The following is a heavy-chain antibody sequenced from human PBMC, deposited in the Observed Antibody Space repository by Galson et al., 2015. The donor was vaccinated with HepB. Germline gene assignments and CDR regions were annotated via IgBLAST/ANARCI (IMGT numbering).Heavy chain of an antibody. CDR1: GGTFSSYA. CDR2: IIPIFGIA. V-gene: IGHV1-69*13. CDR3: ARVPLRGSIAARPEAYYYYYGMDV. Sequence: SVKVSCKASGGTFSSYAISWVRQAPGQGLEWMGGIIPIFGIANYAQKFQGRVTITADESTSTAYMELSSLRSEDTAVYYCARVPLRGSIAARPEAYYYYYGMDVWGQGTTVTVSS. D-gene: IGHD6-6*01. J-gene: IGHJ6*02.